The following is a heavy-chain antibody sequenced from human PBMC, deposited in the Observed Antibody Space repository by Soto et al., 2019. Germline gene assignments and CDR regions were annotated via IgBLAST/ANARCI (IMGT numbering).Heavy chain of an antibody. V-gene: IGHV3-23*01. CDR2: FSDGGSKT. CDR1: GFSFSSSA. D-gene: IGHD6-13*01. CDR3: AILDSSISNSGYYFNS. J-gene: IGHJ4*02. Sequence: EVQLLESGGGMVQPGGSLSLSCSASGFSFSSSAMNWVRQAPGKGLECVSAFSDGGSKTYYTDSVKRRFTISRDNSKNTVFLKINSMRAGDTAVYYCAILDSSISNSGYYFNSWGKGTLVTVSS.